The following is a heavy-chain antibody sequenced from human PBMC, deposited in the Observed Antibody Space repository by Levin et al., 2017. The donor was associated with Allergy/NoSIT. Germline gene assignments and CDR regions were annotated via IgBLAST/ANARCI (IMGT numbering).Heavy chain of an antibody. CDR3: ARDRLVSEAMVPRDAFDS. V-gene: IGHV3-30-3*01. J-gene: IGHJ3*02. CDR2: ISYDGSNK. CDR1: GFTFSSYA. Sequence: GGSLRLSCAASGFTFSSYAMHWVRQAPGKGLEWVAVISYDGSNKYYADSVKGRFTISRDNSKNTLYLQMNSLRAEDTAVYYCARDRLVSEAMVPRDAFDSWGQGTMVTVSS. D-gene: IGHD4/OR15-4a*01.